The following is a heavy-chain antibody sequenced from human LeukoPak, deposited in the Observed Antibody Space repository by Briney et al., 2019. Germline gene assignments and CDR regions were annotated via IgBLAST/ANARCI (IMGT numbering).Heavy chain of an antibody. Sequence: PSETLSLTCTVSGCSISGSSYYWCGIRQPPGKGLEWIGSVYYIGSTYYNPSLKSRVTISVDTSKNQFSLKLSSVTAADTAVYYCARQRGYSYGLNWFDPWGQGTLVTVSS. CDR3: ARQRGYSYGLNWFDP. J-gene: IGHJ5*02. D-gene: IGHD5-18*01. CDR2: VYYIGST. V-gene: IGHV4-39*01. CDR1: GCSISGSSYY.